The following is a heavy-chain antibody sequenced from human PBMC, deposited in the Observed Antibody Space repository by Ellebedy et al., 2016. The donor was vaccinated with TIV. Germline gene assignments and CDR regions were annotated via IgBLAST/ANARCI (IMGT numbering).Heavy chain of an antibody. CDR3: ARAHYYYYYMDV. V-gene: IGHV4-34*01. CDR1: GGSFSGYY. CDR2: INHSGST. J-gene: IGHJ6*03. Sequence: SETLSLTXAVYGGSFSGYYWSWIRQPPGKGLEWIGEINHSGSTNYNPSLKSRVTISVDTSKNQFSLKLSSVTAADTAVYYCARAHYYYYYMDVWGKGTTVTVSS.